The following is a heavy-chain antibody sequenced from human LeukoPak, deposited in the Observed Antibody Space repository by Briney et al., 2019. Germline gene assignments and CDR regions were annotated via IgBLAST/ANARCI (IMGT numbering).Heavy chain of an antibody. V-gene: IGHV3-48*04. CDR3: ARADNYRFDS. CDR1: GFTFTSYS. CDR2: ITSSSSRM. J-gene: IGHJ4*02. D-gene: IGHD4-11*01. Sequence: GGSLRLSCAASGFTFTSYSMNRVRQAPGKGLEWISYITSSSSRMYYADSVKGRFTISRDNAKNSLYLQMNSLRAEDTAVYYCARADNYRFDSWGQGVLVTVSS.